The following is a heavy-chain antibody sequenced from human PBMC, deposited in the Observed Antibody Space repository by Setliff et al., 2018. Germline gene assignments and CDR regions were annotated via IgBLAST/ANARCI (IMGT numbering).Heavy chain of an antibody. CDR3: ARGTDYHGSGSYWAKDV. J-gene: IGHJ6*04. D-gene: IGHD3-10*01. Sequence: ASVKVSCKTSGYNFITFGVNWVRQVPGQGFEWMGWISPYNGDANYAQKFQGRVTMTTDTSTGTAYMELRTLSSDDTAVYYCARGTDYHGSGSYWAKDVWGEGTTVTVSS. V-gene: IGHV1-18*01. CDR1: GYNFITFG. CDR2: ISPYNGDA.